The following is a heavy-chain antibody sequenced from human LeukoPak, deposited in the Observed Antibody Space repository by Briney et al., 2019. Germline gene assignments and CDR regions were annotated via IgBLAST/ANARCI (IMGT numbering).Heavy chain of an antibody. D-gene: IGHD1-20*01. CDR1: GGSISSGDYY. Sequence: ASQTLSLTCTVSGGSISSGDYYWSWIRQSPGRGLEWIGEVNHGGGSTNYNPSLKNRVTMSADTSKNQFSLKLTSVTAADTAIYYCAGPITGDHDAFDLWGQGTMVTVSP. J-gene: IGHJ3*01. CDR2: VNHGGGST. V-gene: IGHV4-30-4*01. CDR3: AGPITGDHDAFDL.